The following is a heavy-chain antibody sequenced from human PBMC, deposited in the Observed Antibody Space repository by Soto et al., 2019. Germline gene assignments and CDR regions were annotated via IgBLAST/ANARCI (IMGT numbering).Heavy chain of an antibody. V-gene: IGHV3-11*01. CDR1: GFTFSDYY. D-gene: IGHD4-4*01. CDR3: AREDDYSNYGSYYYYGMDV. CDR2: ISSSGSTI. J-gene: IGHJ6*02. Sequence: GGSLRLSCAASGFTFSDYYMSWIRQAPGKGLEWVSYISSSGSTIYYADSVKGRFTISRDNAKNSLYLQMNSLRAEDTAVYYCAREDDYSNYGSYYYYGMDVWGQGTTVTVSS.